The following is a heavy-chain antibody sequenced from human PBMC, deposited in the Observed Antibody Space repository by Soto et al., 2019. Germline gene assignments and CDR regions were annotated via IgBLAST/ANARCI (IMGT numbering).Heavy chain of an antibody. CDR2: FDPEDGET. V-gene: IGHV1-24*01. CDR3: ATAGSRDNWFDP. Sequence: SVKVSCKVSGYTLTELSMHWVRQAPGKGLEWMGGFDPEDGETIYAQKFQGRVTMTEDTSTDTAYMELSSLRSEDTAVYYCATAGSRDNWFDPWGQGTLVTVSS. CDR1: GYTLTELS. J-gene: IGHJ5*02. D-gene: IGHD3-10*01.